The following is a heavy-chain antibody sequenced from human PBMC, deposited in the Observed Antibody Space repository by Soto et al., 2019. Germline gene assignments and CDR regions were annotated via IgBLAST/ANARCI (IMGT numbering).Heavy chain of an antibody. J-gene: IGHJ6*02. D-gene: IGHD2-2*01. CDR2: INAGNGNT. CDR1: GYTFTSYA. Sequence: QVQLVQSGAEVKKPGASVKISCKASGYTFTSYALHWVRQAPGQRLEWMGWINAGNGNTKYSKKFQCRITITRDTSASTAYIELSSLRSEDTPVYSSTIDPAAIDVSGQWTTITVSS. V-gene: IGHV1-3*01. CDR3: TIDPAAIDV.